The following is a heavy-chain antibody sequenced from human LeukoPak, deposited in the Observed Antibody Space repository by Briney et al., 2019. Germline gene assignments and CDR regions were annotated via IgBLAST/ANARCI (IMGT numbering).Heavy chain of an antibody. CDR3: ARDDTVALGAFGI. Sequence: KPGGSLRLSCAASGFRFIDYYMKWIRQAPGKGLECVSHISRSGSTIYYADSVKGRFTISRDNAKNSLYLQMNSLRVEDTAVYYCARDDTVALGAFGIWGQGTMVTVSS. D-gene: IGHD4-23*01. CDR1: GFRFIDYY. CDR2: ISRSGSTI. J-gene: IGHJ3*02. V-gene: IGHV3-11*04.